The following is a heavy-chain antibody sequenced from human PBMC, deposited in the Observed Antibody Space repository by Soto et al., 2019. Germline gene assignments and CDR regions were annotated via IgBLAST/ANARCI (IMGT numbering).Heavy chain of an antibody. Sequence: QVQLQESGQRLVKPSQTLSLTCTVSGGSIRNDNFYWSYLRQRPGKGLEWIGYISYSGFTFYHPFLRSRVVLSVDRSNTQFSRNLNTVTGADTAVYYCARGLGGTGNGRGAFGVWGRETVVTVSS. CDR2: ISYSGFT. V-gene: IGHV4-31*03. CDR1: GGSIRNDNFY. CDR3: ARGLGGTGNGRGAFGV. J-gene: IGHJ3*01. D-gene: IGHD3-16*01.